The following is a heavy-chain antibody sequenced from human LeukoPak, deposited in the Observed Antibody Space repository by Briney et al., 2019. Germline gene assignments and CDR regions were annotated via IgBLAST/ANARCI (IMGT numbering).Heavy chain of an antibody. D-gene: IGHD5-12*01. J-gene: IGHJ4*02. CDR2: ISWNSGSI. CDR3: AKAKRGGYDVVFDY. Sequence: SLRLSCAASGFTFDDYAMHWVRQGPGKGLEWVSGISWNSGSIGYADSVKGRFTISRDNAKNSLYLQMSSLRAEDTAVYYCAKAKRGGYDVVFDYWGQGTLVTVSS. V-gene: IGHV3-9*01. CDR1: GFTFDDYA.